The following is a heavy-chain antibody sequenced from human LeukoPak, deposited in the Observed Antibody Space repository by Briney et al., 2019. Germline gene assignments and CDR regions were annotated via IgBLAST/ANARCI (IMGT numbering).Heavy chain of an antibody. CDR2: IIPIFGTA. CDR3: ATEQFDY. Sequence: ASVKVSCKASGYTFTSYDINWVRQATGQGLEWMGGIIPIFGTANYAQKFQGRVTITADESTSTAYMELSSLRSEDTAVYYCATEQFDYWGQGTLVTVSS. CDR1: GYTFTSYD. V-gene: IGHV1-69*13. J-gene: IGHJ4*02.